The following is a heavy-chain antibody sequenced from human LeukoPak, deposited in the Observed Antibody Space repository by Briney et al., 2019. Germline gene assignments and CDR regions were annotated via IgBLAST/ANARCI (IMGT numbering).Heavy chain of an antibody. Sequence: PGGSLRLSCAASGFTFSSYAMSWVRQAPGKGLEWVSAISGSGGSTYYADSVKGRFTISRDNSKNTLHLQMNSLRAEDTAVYYCAKDRTGTVTPRDFDYWGQGTLVTVSS. J-gene: IGHJ4*02. V-gene: IGHV3-23*01. CDR1: GFTFSSYA. CDR2: ISGSGGST. CDR3: AKDRTGTVTPRDFDY. D-gene: IGHD4-17*01.